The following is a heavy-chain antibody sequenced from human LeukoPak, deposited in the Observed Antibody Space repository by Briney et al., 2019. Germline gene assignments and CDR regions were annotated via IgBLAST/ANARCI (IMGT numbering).Heavy chain of an antibody. J-gene: IGHJ5*02. D-gene: IGHD2-15*01. CDR2: IYHSGST. CDR3: ARVKRISNWFDP. Sequence: SETLSLTCAVSGYSISSGYYWGWIRQPPGKGLEWIGSIYHSGSTYYNPSLKSRVTISVDTSKNQFSLKLSSVTAADTAVYYCARVKRISNWFDPWGQGTLVTVSS. V-gene: IGHV4-38-2*01. CDR1: GYSISSGYY.